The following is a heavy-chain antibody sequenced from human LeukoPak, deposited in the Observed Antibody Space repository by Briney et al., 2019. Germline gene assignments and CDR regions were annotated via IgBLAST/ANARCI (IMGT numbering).Heavy chain of an antibody. CDR3: ARAAWRGSNSRDAFDI. V-gene: IGHV4-31*03. D-gene: IGHD4/OR15-4a*01. CDR2: IYYTGTT. J-gene: IGHJ3*02. CDR1: GGSISTGGDY. Sequence: SETLSLTCTVSGGSISTGGDYWSLIRQHPGKGLEWIGYIYYTGTTYYNPSLPSRITISIDTSKNQFSLNLNSVTAADAAVYYCARAAWRGSNSRDAFDIWGQGTVVTVSS.